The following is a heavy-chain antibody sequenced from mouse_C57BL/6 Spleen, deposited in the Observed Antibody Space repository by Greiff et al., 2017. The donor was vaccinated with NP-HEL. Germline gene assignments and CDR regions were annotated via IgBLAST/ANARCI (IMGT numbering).Heavy chain of an antibody. CDR3: ARGNYGSSPWYFDV. V-gene: IGHV1-64*01. CDR1: GYTFTSYW. Sequence: QVQLQQPGAELVKPGASVKLSCKASGYTFTSYWMHWVKQRPGQGLEWIGMIHPKSGSTNYNEKFKSKATLTVDKSSSTAYMQLSSLTSEDSAVYYCARGNYGSSPWYFDVWGTGTTVTVSS. D-gene: IGHD1-1*01. J-gene: IGHJ1*03. CDR2: IHPKSGST.